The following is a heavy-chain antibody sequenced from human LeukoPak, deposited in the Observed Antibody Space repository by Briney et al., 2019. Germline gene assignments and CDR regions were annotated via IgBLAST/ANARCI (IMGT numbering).Heavy chain of an antibody. CDR2: ISSSSSYI. CDR3: AKEGSYGDFDY. CDR1: GFTFSSYS. Sequence: GGSLRLSCAASGFTFSSYSKNWVRQAPGKGLEWVSSISSSSSYIYYADSVKGRFTISRDNSKNTLYLQLNSLRSEDTAVYYCAKEGSYGDFDYWGQGTLVTVSS. D-gene: IGHD4-17*01. V-gene: IGHV3-21*04. J-gene: IGHJ4*02.